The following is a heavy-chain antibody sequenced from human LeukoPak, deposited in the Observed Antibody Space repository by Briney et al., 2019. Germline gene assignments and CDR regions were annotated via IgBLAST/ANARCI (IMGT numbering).Heavy chain of an antibody. Sequence: AETLSLTCTVSGGSIRSSSYYWGCIRQPPGKGRGWIGRIFYSGSTYYNPSLKGRVTISVDTSKNQFSLKLSSVTAADTAVYYCARLNPLAGSEIERFGAFDIWGQGTMVTVSS. CDR2: IFYSGST. D-gene: IGHD3-10*01. CDR1: GGSIRSSSYY. V-gene: IGHV4-39*01. J-gene: IGHJ3*02. CDR3: ARLNPLAGSEIERFGAFDI.